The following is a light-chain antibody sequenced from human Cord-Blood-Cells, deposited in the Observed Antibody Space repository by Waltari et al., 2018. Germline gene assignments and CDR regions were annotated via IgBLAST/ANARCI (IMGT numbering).Light chain of an antibody. V-gene: IGLV3-19*01. Sequence: SSELTQDPAVSVALGQTVGITCQGDSLRSYYASWYQQKPGQAPVLVIYGKNNRPSGIPDRFSGSRSGNTASLTITGAQAEDEADYYCNSRDSSGNHWVFGGGTKLTVL. CDR2: GKN. J-gene: IGLJ3*02. CDR1: SLRSYY. CDR3: NSRDSSGNHWV.